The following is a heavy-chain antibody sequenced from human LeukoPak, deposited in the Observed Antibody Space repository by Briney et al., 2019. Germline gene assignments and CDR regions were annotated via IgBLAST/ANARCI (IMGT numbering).Heavy chain of an antibody. Sequence: GRSLRLSCAASGFTVSSNYMSWVRQAPGKGLEWVSVIYSGGSTYYADSVKGRFTISRDNSKNTLYLQMNSLRAEDTAVYYCARGTYYDILTGYGPFDYWGQGTLVTVSS. CDR1: GFTVSSNY. D-gene: IGHD3-9*01. CDR2: IYSGGST. J-gene: IGHJ4*02. CDR3: ARGTYYDILTGYGPFDY. V-gene: IGHV3-66*01.